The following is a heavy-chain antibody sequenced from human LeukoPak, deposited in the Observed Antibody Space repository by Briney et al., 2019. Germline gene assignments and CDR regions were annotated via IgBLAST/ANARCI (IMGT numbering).Heavy chain of an antibody. D-gene: IGHD4-17*01. CDR1: GLNFDDSA. Sequence: PGGSLRLSCVASGLNFDDSAMHWVRQAPGKGLEWVSLICADGGSTFSADSVKGRFTISRDNSKNTLYLQMNSLRVEDTAVYYCARGPYGDRAADDYWGQGTLVTVSS. V-gene: IGHV3-43*02. J-gene: IGHJ4*02. CDR3: ARGPYGDRAADDY. CDR2: ICADGGST.